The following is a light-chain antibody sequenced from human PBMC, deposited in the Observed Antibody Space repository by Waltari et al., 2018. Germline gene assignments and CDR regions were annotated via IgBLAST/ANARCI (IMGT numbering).Light chain of an antibody. CDR1: QSVSSY. Sequence: EIVLTQSPATLSLSPGERATFSCRASQSVSSYLAWYQQKPGQAPRLLIYDASNRATGIPARFSGSGSGTDFTLTISSLEPEDFAVYYCQQRSNWPPAPFGPGTKVDIK. CDR2: DAS. J-gene: IGKJ3*01. CDR3: QQRSNWPPAP. V-gene: IGKV3-11*01.